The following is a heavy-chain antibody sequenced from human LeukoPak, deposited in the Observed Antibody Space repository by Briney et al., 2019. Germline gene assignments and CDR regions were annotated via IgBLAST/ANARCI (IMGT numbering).Heavy chain of an antibody. Sequence: SETLSLTCTVSGGSISSYYWSWIRQPPGKGLEWIGYIYCSGSTNYNPSLKSRVTISVDTSKNQFSLKLSSVTAADTAVYYCARVFPRSRLKYHFDYWGQGTLVTVSS. CDR2: IYCSGST. CDR1: GGSISSYY. CDR3: ARVFPRSRLKYHFDY. D-gene: IGHD2-2*01. J-gene: IGHJ4*02. V-gene: IGHV4-59*01.